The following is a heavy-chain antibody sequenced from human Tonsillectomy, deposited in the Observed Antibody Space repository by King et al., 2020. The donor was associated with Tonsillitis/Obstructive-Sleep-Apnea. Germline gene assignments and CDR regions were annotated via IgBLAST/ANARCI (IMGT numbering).Heavy chain of an antibody. CDR3: ARDATVTTVGYFQH. CDR2: IYHIGST. D-gene: IGHD4-17*01. Sequence: QLQESGPGLVKPSGTLSLTCAVSGCSISSSNWCSWVRQPPGKGLEGIGEIYHIGSTNYNPSLNRRITITLNKAKNPFSLKLSSVTAADTAVYYCARDATVTTVGYFQHWGQGTLVTVSS. CDR1: GCSISSSNW. V-gene: IGHV4-4*02. J-gene: IGHJ1*01.